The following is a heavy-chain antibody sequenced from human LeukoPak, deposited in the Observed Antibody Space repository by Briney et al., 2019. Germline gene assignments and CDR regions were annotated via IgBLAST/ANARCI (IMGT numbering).Heavy chain of an antibody. CDR2: ISGSGGST. Sequence: PGGSLRLSCAASGFTFSTYAMSWVRQAPGKGLEWVSVISGSGGSTYYADSVKGRFTISRDNSKNTLYLQMNNLRVEDTAIYYCAKDLLANYDFWSGYPNWFDPWGQGTLVTVSS. D-gene: IGHD3-3*01. V-gene: IGHV3-23*01. CDR1: GFTFSTYA. CDR3: AKDLLANYDFWSGYPNWFDP. J-gene: IGHJ5*02.